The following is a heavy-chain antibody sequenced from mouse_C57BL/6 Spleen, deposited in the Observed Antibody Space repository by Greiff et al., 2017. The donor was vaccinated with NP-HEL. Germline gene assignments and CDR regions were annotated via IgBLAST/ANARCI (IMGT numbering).Heavy chain of an antibody. CDR2: INPSSGYT. Sequence: VKLMESGAELARPGASVKMSCKASGYTFTSYTMHWVKQRPGQGLEWIGYINPSSGYTKYNQKFKDKATLTADKSSSTAYMQLSSLTSEDSAVYYCARWWLLPLDYWGQGTTLTVSS. CDR1: GYTFTSYT. J-gene: IGHJ2*01. CDR3: ARWWLLPLDY. D-gene: IGHD2-3*01. V-gene: IGHV1-4*01.